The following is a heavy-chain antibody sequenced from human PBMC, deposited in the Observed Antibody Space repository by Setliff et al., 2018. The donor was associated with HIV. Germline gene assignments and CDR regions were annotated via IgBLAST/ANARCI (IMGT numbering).Heavy chain of an antibody. V-gene: IGHV3-7*03. J-gene: IGHJ4*02. CDR3: AIIAVAGTLGY. Sequence: PGGSLRLSCAASGFTFGNFWMHWVRQAPGKGLEWVASISPDGTRNHCVGSVKGRFTVARDNSKDTLYLQMKSLRAEDTAVYYCAIIAVAGTLGYWGQGTLVTVSS. CDR1: GFTFGNFW. CDR2: ISPDGTRN. D-gene: IGHD6-19*01.